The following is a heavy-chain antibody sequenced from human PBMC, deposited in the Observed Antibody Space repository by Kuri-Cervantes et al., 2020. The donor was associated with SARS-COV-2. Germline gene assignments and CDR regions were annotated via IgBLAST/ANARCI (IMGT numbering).Heavy chain of an antibody. V-gene: IGHV4-34*01. CDR1: GGSFSGYY. Sequence: ESLKISCAVYGGSFSGYYWSWIRQPPGKGLEWIGEINHSGSTNYYPSLKSRVTISVDTSKNQFSLKLSSVTAADTAVYCYARSGPVYDYVWGSYRSNLDYWGQGTLVTVSS. CDR3: ARSGPVYDYVWGSYRSNLDY. J-gene: IGHJ4*02. D-gene: IGHD3-16*02. CDR2: INHSGST.